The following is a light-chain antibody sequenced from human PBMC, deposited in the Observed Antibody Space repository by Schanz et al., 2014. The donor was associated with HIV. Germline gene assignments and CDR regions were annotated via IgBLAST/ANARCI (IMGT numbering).Light chain of an antibody. CDR2: KAS. J-gene: IGKJ2*01. Sequence: DVQMTQSPSTLSASVGDRVTITCRASQSISNSLAWYQQKPGKAPKLLIYKASSLEPGVPSRFSGSGSGTEFTLTISSLQPDDFATYYCQHYSSYSHTFGQGTRLDIK. CDR3: QHYSSYSHT. V-gene: IGKV1-5*03. CDR1: QSISNS.